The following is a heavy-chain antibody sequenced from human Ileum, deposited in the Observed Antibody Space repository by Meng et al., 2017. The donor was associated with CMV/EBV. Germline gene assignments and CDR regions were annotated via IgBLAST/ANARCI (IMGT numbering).Heavy chain of an antibody. J-gene: IGHJ6*02. D-gene: IGHD3-10*01. V-gene: IGHV4-59*01. CDR1: SDSMTNYF. Sequence: SETLSLTCTVSSDSMTNYFWSWIRQPPGKELEWIGYIFYSGSTNYNPSLKSRVTISVETSKNQFSLNLNSVTAADTAVYYCARNGGGMDVWGQGTTVTVSS. CDR2: IFYSGST. CDR3: ARNGGGMDV.